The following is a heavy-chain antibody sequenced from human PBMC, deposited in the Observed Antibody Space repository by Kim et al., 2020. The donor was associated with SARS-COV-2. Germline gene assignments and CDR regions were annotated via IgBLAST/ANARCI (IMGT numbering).Heavy chain of an antibody. CDR3: AKERDQWVVPYYEF. CDR1: GFTFTNYP. V-gene: IGHV3-23*01. Sequence: GGSLRLSCAASGFTFTNYPLSWVRQAPGKGLEWVSTITGSGYPYYAHSVKGRFPISRESSRNTLDLQMNSLRVDDAAVYFCAKERDQWVVPYYEFWGQGT. D-gene: IGHD6-19*01. J-gene: IGHJ4*02. CDR2: ITGSGYP.